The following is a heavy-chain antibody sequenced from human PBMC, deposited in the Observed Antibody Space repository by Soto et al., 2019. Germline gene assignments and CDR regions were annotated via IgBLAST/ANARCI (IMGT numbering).Heavy chain of an antibody. V-gene: IGHV3-9*01. CDR1: GFTFDDYA. CDR3: AKDLIRYRYGQLTEYYYYYCGMDV. D-gene: IGHD5-18*01. CDR2: ISWNSGSI. J-gene: IGHJ6*02. Sequence: GGSLRLSCAASGFTFDDYAMHWVRQAPGKGLERVSGISWNSGSIGYADSVKGRFTISRDNAKNSLYLQMNSLRAEDTDLYYCAKDLIRYRYGQLTEYYYYYCGMDVWGQVTTVTVSS.